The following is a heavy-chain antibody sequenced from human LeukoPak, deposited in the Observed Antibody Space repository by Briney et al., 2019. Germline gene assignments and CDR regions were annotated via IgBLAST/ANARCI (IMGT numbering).Heavy chain of an antibody. CDR1: GFSFSDYY. J-gene: IGHJ4*02. CDR2: ISSSGSTI. Sequence: GGSLRLSCAASGFSFSDYYMSWLRQAPGKGLEWVSCISSSGSTIYYADSVKGRFTISRDNAKNSLYLQMNSLRAEDTAVYYCARDLWFGDLTLPDYWGQGTLVTVSS. CDR3: ARDLWFGDLTLPDY. D-gene: IGHD3-10*01. V-gene: IGHV3-11*04.